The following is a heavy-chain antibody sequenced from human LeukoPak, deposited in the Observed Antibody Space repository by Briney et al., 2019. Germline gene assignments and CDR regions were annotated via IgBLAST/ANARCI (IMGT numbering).Heavy chain of an antibody. D-gene: IGHD3-10*01. CDR1: GYTFTSYD. V-gene: IGHV1-8*01. CDR2: MNPNSGNT. CDR3: ARGLPGSGSYYILNYYYYGMDV. J-gene: IGHJ6*02. Sequence: ASVKVSCKASGYTFTSYDINWVRQATGQGLEWMGWMNPNSGNTGYAQKFQGRVTMTRNTSISTAYMELSSLRSEDTAVYYCARGLPGSGSYYILNYYYYGMDVWDQGTTVTVSS.